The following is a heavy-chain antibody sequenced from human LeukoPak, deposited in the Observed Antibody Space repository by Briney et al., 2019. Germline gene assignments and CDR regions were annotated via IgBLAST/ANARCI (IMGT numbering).Heavy chain of an antibody. D-gene: IGHD3-16*02. Sequence: GASVTVSCKASRYTFTSYGISWVRQAPGQGLEWMGWISAYNGNTNYAQKLQGRVTMTTDTSTSTAYMELRSLRSDDTAVYYCARDSITFGGVIVTLWGQGTMVTVSS. V-gene: IGHV1-18*04. CDR2: ISAYNGNT. CDR1: RYTFTSYG. CDR3: ARDSITFGGVIVTL. J-gene: IGHJ3*01.